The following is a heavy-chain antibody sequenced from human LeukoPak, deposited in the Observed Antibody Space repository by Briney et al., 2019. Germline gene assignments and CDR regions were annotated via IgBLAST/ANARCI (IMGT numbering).Heavy chain of an antibody. Sequence: ASVTVSCKASGYTFTNYHINWVRQATGQGLEWMGWMNPNNGDSGYAQKFQGRVTITRDTSISTSYMELRSLRSDDTGVYFCARTTSFTASGYDYWGQGTLVTVSS. CDR1: GYTFTNYH. CDR3: ARTTSFTASGYDY. D-gene: IGHD6-25*01. CDR2: MNPNNGDS. J-gene: IGHJ4*02. V-gene: IGHV1-8*03.